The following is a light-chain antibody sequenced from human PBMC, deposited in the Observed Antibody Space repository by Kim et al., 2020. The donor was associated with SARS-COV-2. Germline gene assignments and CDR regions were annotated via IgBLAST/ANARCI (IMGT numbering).Light chain of an antibody. CDR1: SLIRCY. J-gene: IGLJ3*02. CDR3: NSRGSSGYHWV. CDR2: CNN. Sequence: AFGRTSRSTSKEGSLIRCYCTWYQQQQGQTPVIVVYCNNNRPSGIPDRCSCSSSANTASLTITGTQEEDEADYYCNSRGSSGYHWVFGGGTQLTVL. V-gene: IGLV3-19*01.